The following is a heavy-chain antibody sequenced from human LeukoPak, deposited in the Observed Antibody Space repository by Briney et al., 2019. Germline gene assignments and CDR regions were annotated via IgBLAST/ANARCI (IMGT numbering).Heavy chain of an antibody. CDR1: GYTFTGYY. CDR3: VGLTDCRTSACYPFDF. Sequence: AASVKVSCKTSGYTFTGYYIHWVRQAPGQGLEWMGWVNPDGGGTNSAQRFQGRVTMSRDASISTAYMELRRPTSDDTAVYYCVGLTDCRTSACYPFDFWGQGTLVIVSS. J-gene: IGHJ4*02. CDR2: VNPDGGGT. V-gene: IGHV1-2*02. D-gene: IGHD2-2*01.